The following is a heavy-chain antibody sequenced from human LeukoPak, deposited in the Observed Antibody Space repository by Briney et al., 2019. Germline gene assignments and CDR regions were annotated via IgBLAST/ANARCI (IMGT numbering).Heavy chain of an antibody. V-gene: IGHV1-46*01. D-gene: IGHD3-22*01. CDR1: GYTFTSYY. CDR2: INPSSGST. J-gene: IGHJ6*02. Sequence: ASVKVSCKASGYTFTSYYMHWVRQAPGQGLEWMGIINPSSGSTSYAQKFQGRVTMTRDTSASTVYMELSSLRSEDTAVYYCARGRYYDSSGDYDSPSSYTMDVWGQGTTVTVSS. CDR3: ARGRYYDSSGDYDSPSSYTMDV.